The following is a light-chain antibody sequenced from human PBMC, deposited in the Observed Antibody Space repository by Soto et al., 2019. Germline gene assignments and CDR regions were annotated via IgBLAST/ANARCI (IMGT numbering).Light chain of an antibody. CDR3: SSYASIGTRV. CDR2: EVS. Sequence: QSVLTQPASVSGSPGQSIPISCTGTSSDVGGYNYVSWYQQHPGKAPKLLIYEVSNRPSGVSNRFSGSKSGNTASLTISGLQAEDEADYYCSSYASIGTRVFGTGTKLTVL. CDR1: SSDVGGYNY. J-gene: IGLJ1*01. V-gene: IGLV2-14*01.